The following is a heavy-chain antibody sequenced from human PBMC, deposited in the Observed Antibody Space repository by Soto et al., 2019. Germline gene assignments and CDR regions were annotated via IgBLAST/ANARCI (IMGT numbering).Heavy chain of an antibody. CDR2: IIHSGST. D-gene: IGHD2-8*01. CDR1: GGSFSGYY. CDR3: ARGVQVTVYSTLDY. V-gene: IGHV4-34*01. Sequence: QVQLQQWGAGLLKPSETLSLTCAVSGGSFSGYYWTWIRQSPGKGLEWIGEIIHSGSTNYTPSLTSRVTISLDPSKNQFRLKLSSVTAADTVVYYCARGVQVTVYSTLDYWGQGTLVTVS. J-gene: IGHJ4*02.